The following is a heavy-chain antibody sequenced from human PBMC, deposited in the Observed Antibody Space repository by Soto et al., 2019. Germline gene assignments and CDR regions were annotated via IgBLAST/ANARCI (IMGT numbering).Heavy chain of an antibody. D-gene: IGHD1-1*01. CDR2: IYPGDSDT. Sequence: GESLKISCKGSGYSFTSYWIGWVRQMPGKGLEGMGIIYPGDSDTRYRPSFQGQVTNSPAQSISTAYLQWSSRKASDTAMYYCAGLGGINDPLDYWGQGTLVTVSS. J-gene: IGHJ4*02. CDR1: GYSFTSYW. V-gene: IGHV5-51*01. CDR3: AGLGGINDPLDY.